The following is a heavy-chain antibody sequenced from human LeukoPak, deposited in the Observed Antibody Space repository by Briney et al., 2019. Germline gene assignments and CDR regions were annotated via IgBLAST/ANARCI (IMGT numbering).Heavy chain of an antibody. J-gene: IGHJ4*02. V-gene: IGHV3-64*01. CDR2: ISSNGGST. CDR3: AISGYDYHADY. Sequence: SGGSLRLSCAASGFTFSSYAMHWVRQAPGKGLEYVSAISSNGGSTYYANSVKGRFTISRDNSKNTLYLQMGSLRAEDMAVYYCAISGYDYHADYWGQGTLVTVSS. CDR1: GFTFSSYA. D-gene: IGHD5-12*01.